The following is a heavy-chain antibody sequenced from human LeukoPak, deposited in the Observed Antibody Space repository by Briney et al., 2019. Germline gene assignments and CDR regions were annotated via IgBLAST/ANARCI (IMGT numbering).Heavy chain of an antibody. Sequence: ASVKVSCKASGYGFINYGISWVRQAPGQGLEWMGWRSIYNGNTDYKLQGRVTITTDTSTSTAYMELRSLRSDDTAVYYCARGGPFPSSSSSREYYLDYWGQGTLVTVSS. CDR2: RSIYNGNT. D-gene: IGHD6-6*01. J-gene: IGHJ4*02. CDR1: GYGFINYG. V-gene: IGHV1-18*01. CDR3: ARGGPFPSSSSSREYYLDY.